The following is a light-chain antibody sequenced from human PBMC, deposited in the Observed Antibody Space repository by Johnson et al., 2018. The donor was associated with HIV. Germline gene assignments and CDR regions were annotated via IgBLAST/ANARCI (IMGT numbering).Light chain of an antibody. V-gene: IGLV1-51*02. CDR3: GVWDASLSPHYV. J-gene: IGLJ1*01. CDR2: EDN. Sequence: QFVLTQPPSVSAAPGQRVNISCSGNSSNIENYFVSWYQQLPGAAPRLLIYEDNKRPSGIPDRFSGSKSGASATLGITGLQTGDEADYYCGVWDASLSPHYVFGTGTTVIVL. CDR1: SSNIENYF.